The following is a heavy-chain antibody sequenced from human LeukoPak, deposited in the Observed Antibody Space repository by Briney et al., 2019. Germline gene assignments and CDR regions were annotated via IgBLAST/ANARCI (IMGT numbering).Heavy chain of an antibody. CDR3: ARAGRRCSSTSCYDRLSKAFDI. CDR1: GYTFTSYY. V-gene: IGHV1-46*01. CDR2: INPSGGST. J-gene: IGHJ3*02. D-gene: IGHD2-2*01. Sequence: GASVKVSCKASGYTFTSYYMHWVRQAPGQGLEWMGIINPSGGSTSYAQKFQGRVTMTRDMSTSTVYMELSSLRSEDTAVYYCARAGRRCSSTSCYDRLSKAFDIWGQGTMVTVSS.